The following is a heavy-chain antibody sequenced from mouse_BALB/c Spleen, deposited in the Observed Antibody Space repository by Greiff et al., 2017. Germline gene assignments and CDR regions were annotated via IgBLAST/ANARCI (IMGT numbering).Heavy chain of an antibody. CDR1: GFTFSSYG. D-gene: IGHD1-1*01. CDR3: ARSYYYGSSYSWFAY. Sequence: EVKLVESGGGLVQPGGSLKLSCAASGFTFSSYGMSWVRQTPDKRLELVATINSNGGSTYYPDSVKGRFTISRDNAKNTLYLQMSSLKSEDTAMYYCARSYYYGSSYSWFAYWGQGTLVTVSA. V-gene: IGHV5-6-3*01. J-gene: IGHJ3*01. CDR2: INSNGGST.